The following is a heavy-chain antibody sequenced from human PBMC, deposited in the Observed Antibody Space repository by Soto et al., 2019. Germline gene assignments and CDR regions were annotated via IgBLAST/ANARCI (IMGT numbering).Heavy chain of an antibody. Sequence: QVQLVQSGAEVKKPGASVKVSCKASGYTFTSYGISWVRQAPGQGLEWMGWISAYNGNTNYAQKLQGRVTMTTDTPTSTAYMELRSLRSDDTAVYYCARSPGIAVAGGLGYFDYWGQGTLVTVSS. D-gene: IGHD6-19*01. CDR3: ARSPGIAVAGGLGYFDY. V-gene: IGHV1-18*01. CDR1: GYTFTSYG. CDR2: ISAYNGNT. J-gene: IGHJ4*02.